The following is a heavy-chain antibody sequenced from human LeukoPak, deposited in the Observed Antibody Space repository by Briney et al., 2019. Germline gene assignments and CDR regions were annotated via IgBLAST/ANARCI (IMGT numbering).Heavy chain of an antibody. CDR2: LSGSGDKT. D-gene: IGHD4-11*01. J-gene: IGHJ4*02. Sequence: GGSLRLSCAASGFTFSSYAMHWVRQAPGKGLEWVSALSGSGDKTFYADSVRGRFTISRDNSKNTLYLQMNSLRAEDTAVYYCAKDLNYGFDYWGQGTPVTVSS. V-gene: IGHV3-23*01. CDR3: AKDLNYGFDY. CDR1: GFTFSSYA.